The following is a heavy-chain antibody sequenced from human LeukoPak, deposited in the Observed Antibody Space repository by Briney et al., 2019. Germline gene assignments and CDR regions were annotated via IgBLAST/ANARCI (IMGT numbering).Heavy chain of an antibody. Sequence: ASVKVSSKVSGYTLTELSMHWVRQAPGKGLEWMGGFDPEDGETIYAQKFQGRVTVTEDTSTDTAYMELSSLRSEDTAVYYCATDPYSSGWYHYWGQGTLVTVSS. V-gene: IGHV1-24*01. CDR3: ATDPYSSGWYHY. J-gene: IGHJ4*02. CDR2: FDPEDGET. D-gene: IGHD6-19*01. CDR1: GYTLTELS.